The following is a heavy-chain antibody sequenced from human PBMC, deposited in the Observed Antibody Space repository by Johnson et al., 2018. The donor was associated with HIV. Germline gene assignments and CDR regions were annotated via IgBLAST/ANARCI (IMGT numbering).Heavy chain of an antibody. V-gene: IGHV3-30*14. Sequence: QVQLVESGGGVVQPGGSLRLSCAASGFTFSSYAMHWVRQAPGKGLEWVAVISYDGSNKYYADSVKGRFTISRDNSKNTLYLQMNSLRAEDTAVYYCARDAGQWLDDAFDIWGQGTMVTVSS. D-gene: IGHD6-19*01. J-gene: IGHJ3*02. CDR1: GFTFSSYA. CDR2: ISYDGSNK. CDR3: ARDAGQWLDDAFDI.